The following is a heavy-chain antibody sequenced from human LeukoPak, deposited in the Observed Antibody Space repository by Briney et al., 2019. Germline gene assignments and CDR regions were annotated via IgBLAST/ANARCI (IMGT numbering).Heavy chain of an antibody. J-gene: IGHJ6*03. CDR2: MNPSGST. V-gene: IGHV4-34*01. CDR3: ARGRQDVTMIVVVMTAVSYYLDV. Sequence: PSETLSLTCAVYGGSFSGYYWTWIRQTPEKGLDWIGEMNPSGSTSYNPSLKSRVTISVDTSKNQFSLKLSSVTAADMAVYYCARGRQDVTMIVVVMTAVSYYLDVWGKGTTVTVS. CDR1: GGSFSGYY. D-gene: IGHD3-22*01.